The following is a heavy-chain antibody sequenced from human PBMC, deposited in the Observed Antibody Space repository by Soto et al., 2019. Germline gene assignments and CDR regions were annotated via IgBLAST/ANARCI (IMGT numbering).Heavy chain of an antibody. CDR1: GGSFSGYY. Sequence: NPSETLSLTCAVYGGSFSGYYWSWIRQPPGKGLEWIGEINHSGSTNYNPSLKSRVTISVDTSKNQFSLKLSSVTAADTAVYYCARGVDYDFWSGYYAEDFDYWGQGTLVTVSS. CDR2: INHSGST. D-gene: IGHD3-3*01. V-gene: IGHV4-34*01. J-gene: IGHJ4*02. CDR3: ARGVDYDFWSGYYAEDFDY.